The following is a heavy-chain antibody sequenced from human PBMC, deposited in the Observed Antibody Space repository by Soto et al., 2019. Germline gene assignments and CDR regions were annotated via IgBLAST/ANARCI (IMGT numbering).Heavy chain of an antibody. V-gene: IGHV5-51*03. Sequence: PGESLKISCKGSGYSITSYWIGWVCPMPGKGLEWMGIIYPGDSDTRYSPSFQGQVTISVDKSISTAYLQWSSLKASDTAMYYCASLSGSYYPFDYWGQGTLVTVSS. CDR3: ASLSGSYYPFDY. CDR1: GYSITSYW. J-gene: IGHJ4*02. D-gene: IGHD1-26*01. CDR2: IYPGDSDT.